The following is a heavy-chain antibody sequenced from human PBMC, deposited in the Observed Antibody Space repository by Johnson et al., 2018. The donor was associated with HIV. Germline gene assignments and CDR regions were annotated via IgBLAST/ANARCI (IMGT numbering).Heavy chain of an antibody. Sequence: QVQLVESGGDVVQPGRSLRLSCAASGFTFRSYAMHWVRQAPGKGLEWVAAIGYDGNDKDYADSVKGRFTISRDNSRNTLYLHLNSLRAVDTAVYYCARVRIGRENAFDIWGQETMVTVSS. D-gene: IGHD1-26*01. CDR3: ARVRIGRENAFDI. V-gene: IGHV3-30*04. J-gene: IGHJ3*02. CDR1: GFTFRSYA. CDR2: IGYDGNDK.